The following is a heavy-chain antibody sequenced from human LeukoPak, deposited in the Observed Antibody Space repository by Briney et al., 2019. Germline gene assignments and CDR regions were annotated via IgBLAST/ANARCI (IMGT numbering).Heavy chain of an antibody. CDR3: AKRGYTYGPLDAIDV. Sequence: PGGSLRLSCAASEFPFRTHSMSWVRQAPGKGLEWVANIKRDGSEKYYVDSVKGRFTISRDNAKNSLDLQMNSLRAEDTAVYYCAKRGYTYGPLDAIDVWGQGTVVTVSS. V-gene: IGHV3-7*03. CDR1: EFPFRTHS. CDR2: IKRDGSEK. D-gene: IGHD5-18*01. J-gene: IGHJ3*01.